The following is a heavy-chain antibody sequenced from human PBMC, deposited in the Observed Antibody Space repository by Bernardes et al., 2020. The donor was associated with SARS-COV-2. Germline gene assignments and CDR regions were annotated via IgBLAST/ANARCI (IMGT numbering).Heavy chain of an antibody. Sequence: GGSLRLSCTASGFRFGDYGMSWVRQAPGKGLEWIGFIRSEIYGGTTEYDASVKGRFTISRDDSKSIAFLQVNSLKTEDTAVYFCTRIAFSDLSFDYWGQGTLVTVSS. CDR3: TRIAFSDLSFDY. J-gene: IGHJ4*02. CDR2: IRSEIYGGTT. CDR1: GFRFGDYG. V-gene: IGHV3-49*04. D-gene: IGHD2-21*02.